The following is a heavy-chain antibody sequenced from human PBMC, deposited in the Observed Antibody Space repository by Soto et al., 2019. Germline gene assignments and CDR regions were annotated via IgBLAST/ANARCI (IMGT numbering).Heavy chain of an antibody. V-gene: IGHV3-23*01. D-gene: IGHD4-17*01. CDR3: AKDLSQYGDYYYYYGMDV. J-gene: IGHJ6*02. Sequence: GGSLRLSCAASGFTFSSYAMSWVRQAPGKGLEWVSAISGSGGTTYYADSVKGRFTISRDNSKNTLYLQMNSLRAEDTAVYYCAKDLSQYGDYYYYYGMDVWGQGTTVTVSS. CDR1: GFTFSSYA. CDR2: ISGSGGTT.